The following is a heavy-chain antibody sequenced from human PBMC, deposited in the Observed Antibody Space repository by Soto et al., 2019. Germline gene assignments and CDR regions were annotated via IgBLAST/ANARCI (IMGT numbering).Heavy chain of an antibody. V-gene: IGHV1-46*01. Sequence: ASVKVSCKAPRDTSTSYYINWVRQAPGQGLEWMGVINPHGGSTAYAQKFKGRVTLTRDTSASTVYMEVSSLTSEDTAMYYCARSSGGNFGIIIEGTNWFAPWGQGTLVTVSS. CDR3: ARSSGGNFGIIIEGTNWFAP. CDR1: RDTSTSYY. D-gene: IGHD1-26*01. J-gene: IGHJ5*02. CDR2: INPHGGST.